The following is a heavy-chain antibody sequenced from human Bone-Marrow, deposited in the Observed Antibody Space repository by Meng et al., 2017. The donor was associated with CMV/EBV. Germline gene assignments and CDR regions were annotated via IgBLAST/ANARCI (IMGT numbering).Heavy chain of an antibody. J-gene: IGHJ4*02. V-gene: IGHV3-66*02. D-gene: IGHD3-3*01. CDR2: IYSGGST. CDR3: ARERRITIFGVVIPYYYFDY. CDR1: GFTVSSNY. Sequence: GGSLRLSCAASGFTVSSNYMSWVRQAPGKGLEWVSVIYSGGSTYYADSVKGRFTISRDNSKNTLYLQMNSLRAEDTAVYYCARERRITIFGVVIPYYYFDYWGQGTLVPVSS.